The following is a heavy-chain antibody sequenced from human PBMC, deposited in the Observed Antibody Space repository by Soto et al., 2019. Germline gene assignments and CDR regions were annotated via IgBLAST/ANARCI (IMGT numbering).Heavy chain of an antibody. Sequence: PGGSLRLSCVASGFNFSTYAMHWVRQAPGKGLEYVSAISSNGGNTYYANSVKGRFTISRDNSKNTLYLQMGSLRAEDMAMYYCARGRRGRLWFGEVSSWYYYMDVWGKGTTVTVSS. CDR1: GFNFSTYA. V-gene: IGHV3-64*01. J-gene: IGHJ6*03. CDR3: ARGRRGRLWFGEVSSWYYYMDV. CDR2: ISSNGGNT. D-gene: IGHD3-10*01.